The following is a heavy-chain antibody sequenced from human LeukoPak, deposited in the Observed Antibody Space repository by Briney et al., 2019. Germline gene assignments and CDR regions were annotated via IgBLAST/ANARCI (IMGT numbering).Heavy chain of an antibody. Sequence: GGSLPLSCAASGFTFSSYSMNWVRQAPGKGLEWVSSISSSSSYIYYADSVKGRFTISRDNAKNSLYLQMNSLRAEDTAVYYCARVTIAVAGGQIYYYGMDVWGQGTTVTLSS. CDR2: ISSSSSYI. CDR3: ARVTIAVAGGQIYYYGMDV. J-gene: IGHJ6*02. CDR1: GFTFSSYS. V-gene: IGHV3-21*01. D-gene: IGHD6-19*01.